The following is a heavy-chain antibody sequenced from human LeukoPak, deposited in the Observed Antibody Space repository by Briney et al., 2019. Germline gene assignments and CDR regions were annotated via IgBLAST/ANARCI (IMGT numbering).Heavy chain of an antibody. J-gene: IGHJ4*02. D-gene: IGHD6-6*01. CDR2: ISGSGGST. CDR1: GFTFSSYA. Sequence: PGGSLRLPCAASGFTFSSYAMSWVRQAPGKGLEWVSAISGSGGSTYYADSVKGRFTISRDNSRNTLYLQMNSLRAEDTAVYYCAKDFWAARPGYFDYWGQGTLVTVSS. CDR3: AKDFWAARPGYFDY. V-gene: IGHV3-23*01.